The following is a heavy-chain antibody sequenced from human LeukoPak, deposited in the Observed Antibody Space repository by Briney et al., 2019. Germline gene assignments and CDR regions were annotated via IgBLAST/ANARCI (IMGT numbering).Heavy chain of an antibody. J-gene: IGHJ4*02. D-gene: IGHD3-22*01. CDR2: IYYSGST. CDR1: GFTFSSYE. V-gene: IGHV4-59*08. CDR3: AREDYYNSGGYYLDY. Sequence: LRLSCAASGFTFSSYEMNWVRQAPGKGLEWIGNIYYSGSTYYSPSLKSRVTISVDTSKNQFSLKLSSVTAADTAVYFCAREDYYNSGGYYLDYWGQGTLVTVSS.